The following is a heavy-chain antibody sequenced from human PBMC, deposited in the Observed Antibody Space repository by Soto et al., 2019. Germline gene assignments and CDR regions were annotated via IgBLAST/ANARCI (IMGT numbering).Heavy chain of an antibody. CDR3: ARGRHSGYGPNDY. J-gene: IGHJ4*02. D-gene: IGHD5-12*01. Sequence: PSETLSLTCAVYGGSFSGYYWSWIRQPPGKGLEWIGEINHSGSTNYNPSLKSRVTISVDTSKNQFSLKLSSVTAADTAVYYCARGRHSGYGPNDYWGQGTLATVSS. CDR2: INHSGST. V-gene: IGHV4-34*01. CDR1: GGSFSGYY.